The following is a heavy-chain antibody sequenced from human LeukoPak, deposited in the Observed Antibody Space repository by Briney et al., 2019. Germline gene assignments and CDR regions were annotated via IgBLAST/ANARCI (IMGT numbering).Heavy chain of an antibody. CDR3: AKDIYLATRLTDY. V-gene: IGHV3-23*01. J-gene: IGHJ4*02. D-gene: IGHD6-6*01. CDR1: GFTFNSYA. CDR2: ISGSGGGT. Sequence: RSGGSLRLSCAASGFTFNSYAMSWVRQAPEKGLEWVATISGSGGGTYYADSVKGRFTISRDNSKNTLYLQMNSLRAEDTAVYYCAKDIYLATRLTDYWGQGTLVTVSS.